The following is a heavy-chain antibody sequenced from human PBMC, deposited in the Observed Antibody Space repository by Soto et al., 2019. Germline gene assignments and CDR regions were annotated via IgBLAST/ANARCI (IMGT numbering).Heavy chain of an antibody. CDR3: AKDPVGYPSSPYYYYGMDV. CDR1: GFTFSSYG. D-gene: IGHD5-18*01. J-gene: IGHJ6*02. Sequence: GGSLRLSCAASGFTFSSYGMHWVRQAPGKGLEWVAVISYDGSNKYYADSVKGRFTISRDNSKNTLYLQMNSLRAEDTAVYYCAKDPVGYPSSPYYYYGMDVWGQGTTVTVSS. V-gene: IGHV3-30*18. CDR2: ISYDGSNK.